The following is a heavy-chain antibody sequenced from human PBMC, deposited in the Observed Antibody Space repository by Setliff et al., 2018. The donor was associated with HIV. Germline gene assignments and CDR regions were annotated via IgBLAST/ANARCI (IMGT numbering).Heavy chain of an antibody. J-gene: IGHJ3*02. CDR2: IKSETDGEI. Sequence: GGSLRLSCAASGFTFSNAWMNWVRQAPGKGLEWVGRIKSETDGEIYYVDSVRGRFTVSKDNARNSLYLQMNSLRAEDTAIYYCARIYRSSWPFDACDIWGQGTMVTVSS. CDR3: ARIYRSSWPFDACDI. CDR1: GFTFSNAW. V-gene: IGHV3-7*03. D-gene: IGHD6-6*01.